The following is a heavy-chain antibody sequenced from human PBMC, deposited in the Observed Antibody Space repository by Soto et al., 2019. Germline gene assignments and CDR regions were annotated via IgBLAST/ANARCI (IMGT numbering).Heavy chain of an antibody. J-gene: IGHJ6*02. V-gene: IGHV4-59*01. CDR3: ASSSLYGMDV. CDR1: GGSMSSYY. Sequence: SETLSLTCTVSGGSMSSYYWTWLRQSPGRGLEWIGYISYSGSTYYNPSLKSRVTISADTSKNQFSLRMNSMIAADTAVYYCASSSLYGMDVWGQGTTVTVSS. CDR2: ISYSGST.